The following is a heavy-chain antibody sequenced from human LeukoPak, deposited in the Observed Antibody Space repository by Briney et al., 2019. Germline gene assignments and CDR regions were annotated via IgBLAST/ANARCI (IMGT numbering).Heavy chain of an antibody. J-gene: IGHJ4*02. V-gene: IGHV3-23*01. Sequence: PGGSLRLSCAASGFAFSTYAMSWVRQAPGKGLELVSAISGSGGSTYYADSVKGRFTISRDNSKNTLYLQMNSLRAEDTAVYYCAKLSSSSGEVPYHFDYWGQGTLVTVSS. CDR3: AKLSSSSGEVPYHFDY. D-gene: IGHD6-6*01. CDR1: GFAFSTYA. CDR2: ISGSGGST.